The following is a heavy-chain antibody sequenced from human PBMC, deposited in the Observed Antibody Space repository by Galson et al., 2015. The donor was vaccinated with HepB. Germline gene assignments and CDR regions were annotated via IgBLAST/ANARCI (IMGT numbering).Heavy chain of an antibody. CDR3: ARDPAAVAGNPYYGMDV. Sequence: SLRLSCAVSGFTFSSYGMHWVRQAPGKGLEWVAGIWYDGSNKYYVDSVQGRFTISRDNSRNTLYLQMNGLRAEDTAVYYCARDPAAVAGNPYYGMDVWGQGTTVTVSS. J-gene: IGHJ6*02. CDR1: GFTFSSYG. D-gene: IGHD6-19*01. CDR2: IWYDGSNK. V-gene: IGHV3-33*08.